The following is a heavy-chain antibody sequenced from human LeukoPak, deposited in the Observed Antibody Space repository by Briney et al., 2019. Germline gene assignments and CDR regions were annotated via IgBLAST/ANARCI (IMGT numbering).Heavy chain of an antibody. Sequence: GGSLRLSCTASGFPFRDHAMSWVRQAPGKGLEWVGFIRTNPNGATVEYAASVKARLTISRDDSKNIAYLEMNSLKTEDTAVYYCVRNSGTYRGYGLDVWGQGTTVTVSS. V-gene: IGHV3-49*04. CDR1: GFPFRDHA. CDR2: IRTNPNGATV. J-gene: IGHJ6*02. CDR3: VRNSGTYRGYGLDV. D-gene: IGHD1-26*01.